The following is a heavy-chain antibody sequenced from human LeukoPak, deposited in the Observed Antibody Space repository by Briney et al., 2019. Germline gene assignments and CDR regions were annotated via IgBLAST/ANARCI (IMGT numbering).Heavy chain of an antibody. CDR3: ARDQGYGSGGYSFDY. D-gene: IGHD3-10*01. J-gene: IGHJ4*02. V-gene: IGHV1-2*02. Sequence: GASVKVSCKTSGYTFAGYFVHWVRQAPGQGLEWMGLINPNSGGTNYTQNFQGRVTITRDTSITTAYMELSRLTSDDTALYYCARDQGYGSGGYSFDYWGQGTRVTVSS. CDR2: INPNSGGT. CDR1: GYTFAGYF.